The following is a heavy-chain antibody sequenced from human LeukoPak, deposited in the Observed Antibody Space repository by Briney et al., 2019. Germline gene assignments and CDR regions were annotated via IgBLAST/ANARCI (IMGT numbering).Heavy chain of an antibody. CDR1: GGSFSGDY. CDR2: INHSGST. Sequence: SETLSLTCAVYGGSFSGDYWRGIRQPPPEGREWIGEINHSGSTNYNPSLKSQVTISVDTSKTQFSLKLSSVTAADTAVYYCERDTASSFDPWGQGPLVTVSS. V-gene: IGHV4-34*01. D-gene: IGHD6-25*01. CDR3: ERDTASSFDP. J-gene: IGHJ5*02.